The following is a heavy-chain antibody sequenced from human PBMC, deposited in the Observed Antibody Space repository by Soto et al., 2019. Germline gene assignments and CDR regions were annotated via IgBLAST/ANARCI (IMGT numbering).Heavy chain of an antibody. CDR3: ARIGIAKDYGGHTSFD. CDR2: IFHTGST. D-gene: IGHD4-17*01. CDR1: AGSSNSSYYY. Sequence: SETLSVTSSVSAGSSNSSYYYWSWVRQRPRKGLEWLGYIFHTGSTHYNPSFKSRLSISVDTSKDEFSLRLTSMSAADTALSYCARIGIAKDYGGHTSFD. V-gene: IGHV4-31*03. J-gene: IGHJ3*02.